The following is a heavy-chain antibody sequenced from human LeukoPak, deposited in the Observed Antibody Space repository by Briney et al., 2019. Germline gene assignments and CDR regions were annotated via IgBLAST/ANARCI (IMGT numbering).Heavy chain of an antibody. CDR1: GFTFSSYS. D-gene: IGHD3-10*01. V-gene: IGHV3-21*01. J-gene: IGHJ5*02. Sequence: PGGSLRLSCAASGFTFSSYSMTWVRQAPGKGLEWVSSISSSRSYIYYADSVKGRFTISRDNAKNSLYLQMNSLRAEDTAVYYCVRVTGEAPDWFDPWGQGTLVTVPS. CDR3: VRVTGEAPDWFDP. CDR2: ISSSRSYI.